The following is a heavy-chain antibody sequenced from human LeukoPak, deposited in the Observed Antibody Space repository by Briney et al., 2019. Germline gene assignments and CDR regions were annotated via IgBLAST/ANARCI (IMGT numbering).Heavy chain of an antibody. J-gene: IGHJ4*02. CDR2: IRAYNGNT. Sequence: ASVKVSCKASGYTFTSYGISWVRQAPGQGLEWMGWIRAYNGNTNYAQKLQGRVTMTTDTSTGTAYMELRSLRSDDTAVYYCARGGGPYYYDSSGYYRPFDYWGQGTLVTVSS. V-gene: IGHV1-18*01. CDR3: ARGGGPYYYDSSGYYRPFDY. CDR1: GYTFTSYG. D-gene: IGHD3-22*01.